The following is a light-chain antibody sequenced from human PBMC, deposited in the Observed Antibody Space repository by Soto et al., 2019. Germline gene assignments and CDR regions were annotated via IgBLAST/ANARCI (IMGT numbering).Light chain of an antibody. CDR1: QSISSY. J-gene: IGKJ5*01. CDR3: QQSYSPPPIT. CDR2: AAS. V-gene: IGKV1-39*01. Sequence: DIQMTQSPSSLSASVGDRVTITYRASQSISSYLNWYQQKPGKAPALLIYAASSLQSGVPSRFSGSGSGTDFTLTISSLQPEDFATYYCQQSYSPPPITFGQGTRLEI.